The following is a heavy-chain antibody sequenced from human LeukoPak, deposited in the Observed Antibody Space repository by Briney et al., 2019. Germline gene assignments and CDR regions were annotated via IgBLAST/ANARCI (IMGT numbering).Heavy chain of an antibody. CDR1: GFTFSSYA. V-gene: IGHV3-23*01. J-gene: IGHJ4*02. CDR2: ISGNTENT. CDR3: ARGYCSSTSCSHFDY. D-gene: IGHD2-2*01. Sequence: GGSLRLSCAASGFTFSSYAMNWVRQAPGKGLEWVSGISGNTENTYYADSVKGRFTISRDNSRNTLYLQMNSLRAEDTAVYYCARGYCSSTSCSHFDYWGQGTLVTVSS.